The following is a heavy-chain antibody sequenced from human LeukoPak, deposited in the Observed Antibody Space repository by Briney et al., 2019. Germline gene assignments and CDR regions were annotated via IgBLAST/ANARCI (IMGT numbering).Heavy chain of an antibody. CDR3: AREEPKAYTD. V-gene: IGHV3-33*01. CDR1: GFTFSSYG. CDR2: IWYDGSNK. J-gene: IGHJ4*02. Sequence: GGSLRLSCVVSGFTFSSYGMHWVRQAPGKGLEWVALIWYDGSNKYYADSVKGRFTISRDNSKNTLYLQMNSLRAEDTAVYYCAREEPKAYTDWGQGTLVTVSS. D-gene: IGHD1-26*01.